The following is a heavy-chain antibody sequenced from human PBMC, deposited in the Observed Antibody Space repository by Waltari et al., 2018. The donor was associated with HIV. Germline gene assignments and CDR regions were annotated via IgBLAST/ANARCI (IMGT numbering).Heavy chain of an antibody. Sequence: QVQLQESGPGLVKPSETLSLTCRGSGGSISSYYWSWIRQPAGKGLEWIGRMYTSENTDYNPSLKSRVTMSIDTAKNQFFLKLSSVTAADTAVYYCARVGSYSGEPPWGQGILVTVSS. CDR2: MYTSENT. CDR1: GGSISSYY. CDR3: ARVGSYSGEPP. V-gene: IGHV4-4*07. J-gene: IGHJ5*02. D-gene: IGHD6-25*01.